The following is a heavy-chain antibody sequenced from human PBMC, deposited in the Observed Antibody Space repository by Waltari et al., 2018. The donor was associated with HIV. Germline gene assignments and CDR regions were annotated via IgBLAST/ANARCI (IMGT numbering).Heavy chain of an antibody. CDR1: GYSFTSYW. V-gene: IGHV5-51*03. CDR2: IYPGDSDT. D-gene: IGHD2-2*02. CDR3: ARADCSSTSCYSRADGMDV. Sequence: EVQLVQSGAEVKKPGESLKISCKGSGYSFTSYWIGWVRQMPGKGLEWMGIIYPGDSDTRYSPSCQGQVTSSADKSISTAYLQWSSLKASDTAMYYCARADCSSTSCYSRADGMDVWGQGTTVTVSS. J-gene: IGHJ6*02.